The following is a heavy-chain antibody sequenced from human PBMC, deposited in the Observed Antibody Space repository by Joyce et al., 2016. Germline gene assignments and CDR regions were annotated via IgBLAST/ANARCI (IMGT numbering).Heavy chain of an antibody. D-gene: IGHD2-8*01. V-gene: IGHV3-21*01. J-gene: IGHJ4*02. CDR3: ARSSYTNGIFDY. CDR2: LSSSSSYI. CDR1: GFTFSSYS. Sequence: CVASGFTFSSYSMSWVRQAPGKGLEWVSSLSSSSSYIKYTDSVKGRFTISRDNAKNSLYLQMNSLRVEDTAVYYCARSSYTNGIFDYWGQGTLVTVSS.